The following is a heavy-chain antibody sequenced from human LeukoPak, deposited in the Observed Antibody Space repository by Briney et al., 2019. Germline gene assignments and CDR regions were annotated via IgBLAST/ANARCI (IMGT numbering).Heavy chain of an antibody. J-gene: IGHJ5*02. CDR1: GGTFSSYA. D-gene: IGHD3-22*01. CDR3: AREEGYYYDSSGYSWFDP. Sequence: ASVTVSCKASGGTFSSYAISWVRQAPGQGLEWMGRIIPILGIANYAQKFQGRVTITADKSTSTAYMELSSLRSEDTAVYYCAREEGYYYDSSGYSWFDPWGQGTLVTVSS. V-gene: IGHV1-69*10. CDR2: IIPILGIA.